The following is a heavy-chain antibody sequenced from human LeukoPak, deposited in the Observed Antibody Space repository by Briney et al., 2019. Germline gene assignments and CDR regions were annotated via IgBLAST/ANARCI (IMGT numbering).Heavy chain of an antibody. D-gene: IGHD3-3*01. J-gene: IGHJ5*02. CDR1: GYTFTSYG. Sequence: ASVKVSCKASGYTFTSYGISWVRQAPGQGLEWMGWISGYNGNTNYAQKFQGRVTMTTDTSTSTAYMELRSLRSDDTAVCYCARDPTIFGVAGTNWFDPWGQGTLVTVSS. CDR3: ARDPTIFGVAGTNWFDP. CDR2: ISGYNGNT. V-gene: IGHV1-18*01.